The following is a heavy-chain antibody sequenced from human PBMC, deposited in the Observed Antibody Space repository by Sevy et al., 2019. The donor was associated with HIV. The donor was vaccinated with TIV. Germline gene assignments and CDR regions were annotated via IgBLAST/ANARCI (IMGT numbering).Heavy chain of an antibody. D-gene: IGHD3-22*01. CDR1: GYTFTSYG. Sequence: ASVKVSCKASGYTFTSYGISWVRQAPGQGLEWMGWISAYNGNTNYAQKLQGRVTMTTDTSTSTAYMELRSLRSDDTAVYYCARLHYDSSGMRINYYYGMDVWCQGTTVTVSS. V-gene: IGHV1-18*01. CDR3: ARLHYDSSGMRINYYYGMDV. CDR2: ISAYNGNT. J-gene: IGHJ6*02.